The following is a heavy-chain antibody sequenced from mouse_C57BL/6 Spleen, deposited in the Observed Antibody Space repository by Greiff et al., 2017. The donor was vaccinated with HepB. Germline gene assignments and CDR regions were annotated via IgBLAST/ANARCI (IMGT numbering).Heavy chain of an antibody. D-gene: IGHD4-1*01. V-gene: IGHV1-42*01. CDR1: GYSFTGYY. J-gene: IGHJ2*01. Sequence: EVKLQQSGPELVKPGASVKISCKASGYSFTGYYMNWVKQSPEKSLEWIGEINPSTGGTTYNQKFKAKATLTVDKSSSTAYMQLKSLTSEDSAVYYCARGWDVPFDYWGQGTTLTVSS. CDR2: INPSTGGT. CDR3: ARGWDVPFDY.